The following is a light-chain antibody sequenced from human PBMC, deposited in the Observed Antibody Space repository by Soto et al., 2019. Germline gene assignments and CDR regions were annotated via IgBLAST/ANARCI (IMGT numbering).Light chain of an antibody. V-gene: IGKV3-20*01. Sequence: IVLTQSPATLSLSPGERATLSCRASQSVSSYLAWYQQKPGQAPRLLIYDASNRATGIPARLSGSGSGTDFTLTISRLEPEDFAVYYCQQYGSSPPWTFGQGTKVDIK. J-gene: IGKJ1*01. CDR2: DAS. CDR1: QSVSSY. CDR3: QQYGSSPPWT.